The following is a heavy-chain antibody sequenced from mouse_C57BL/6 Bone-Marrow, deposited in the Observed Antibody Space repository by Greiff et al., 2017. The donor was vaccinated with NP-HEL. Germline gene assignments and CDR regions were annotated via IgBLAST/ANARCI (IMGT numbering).Heavy chain of an antibody. CDR1: GFNIKDDY. CDR3: TVLRGNYFDY. V-gene: IGHV14-4*01. Sequence: VQLQQSGAELVRPGASVKLSCTASGFNIKDDYMHWVKQRPEQGLEWIGWIDPENGDTEYASKFQGKATITADTSSNTAYLQLSSLTSEDTAVYYCTVLRGNYFDYWGQGTTLTVSS. J-gene: IGHJ2*01. CDR2: IDPENGDT. D-gene: IGHD2-4*01.